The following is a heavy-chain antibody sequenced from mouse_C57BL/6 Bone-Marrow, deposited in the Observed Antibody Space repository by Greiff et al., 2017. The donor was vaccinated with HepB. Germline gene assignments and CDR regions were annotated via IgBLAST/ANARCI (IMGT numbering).Heavy chain of an antibody. CDR1: GYTFTSYW. Sequence: QVQLQQPGAELVKPGASVKMSCKASGYTFTSYWITWVKQRPGQGLEWIGDIYPNSGSTNYNEKFKSKATLTVDKSSSTAYMQLSSLTSEDSAVYYCARTGFAYWGQGTLVTVSA. V-gene: IGHV1-55*01. J-gene: IGHJ3*01. CDR3: ARTGFAY. CDR2: IYPNSGST.